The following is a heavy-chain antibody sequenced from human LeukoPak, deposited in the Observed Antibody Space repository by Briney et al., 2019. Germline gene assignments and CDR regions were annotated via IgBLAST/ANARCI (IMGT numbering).Heavy chain of an antibody. Sequence: GGSLRLSCAASGFTFSSYAMSWVRQAPGKGLEGVSAISGSGGSTYYADSVKGRFTISSDNSKNTLYLQMNSLRAEDTAVYYCAKDPGHYDSSGYPGDYWGQGILVTVSS. J-gene: IGHJ4*02. D-gene: IGHD3-22*01. CDR1: GFTFSSYA. CDR2: ISGSGGST. V-gene: IGHV3-23*01. CDR3: AKDPGHYDSSGYPGDY.